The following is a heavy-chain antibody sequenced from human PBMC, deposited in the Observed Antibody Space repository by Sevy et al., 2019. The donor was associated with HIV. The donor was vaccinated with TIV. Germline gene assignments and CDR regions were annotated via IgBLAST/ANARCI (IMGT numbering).Heavy chain of an antibody. Sequence: GGSLRLSCAAPGFTFSSYGMHWVRQAPGKGLEWVAVIWYDGSNKYYADSVKGRFTISRDNSKNTLYLQMNSLRAEDTAVYYCAKDGAWGDQLPYYYFDYWGQGTLVTVSS. CDR2: IWYDGSNK. J-gene: IGHJ4*02. V-gene: IGHV3-33*06. CDR1: GFTFSSYG. CDR3: AKDGAWGDQLPYYYFDY. D-gene: IGHD2-2*01.